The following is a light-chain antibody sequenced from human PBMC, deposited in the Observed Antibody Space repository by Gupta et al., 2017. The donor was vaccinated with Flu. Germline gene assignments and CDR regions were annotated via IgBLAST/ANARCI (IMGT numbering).Light chain of an antibody. CDR1: QSIRTW. CDR3: QQAYSFPFT. V-gene: IGKV1-12*01. Sequence: DIQMTQSPSSVSASVGDRVTITCRASQSIRTWLTWYQQKPGKAPKLLIYAASNLQSGVPSRFSGSGSGTEFTLTINSLQPEDFATYYCQQAYSFPFTFGQGTQLEIK. J-gene: IGKJ5*01. CDR2: AAS.